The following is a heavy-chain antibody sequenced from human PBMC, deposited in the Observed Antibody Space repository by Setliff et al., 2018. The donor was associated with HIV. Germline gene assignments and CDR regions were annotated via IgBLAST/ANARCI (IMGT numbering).Heavy chain of an antibody. CDR1: GGSISSSSYY. D-gene: IGHD2-2*01. CDR3: ARVQPGEWVDH. V-gene: IGHV4-39*07. J-gene: IGHJ4*02. CDR2: LYFSGRA. Sequence: PSETLSLTCTVSGGSISSSSYYWGWIRQPPGKGLEWVGSLYFSGRAYYNPSLKSRVTVSVDASKNQFSLKLSSVTAADTAVYYCARVQPGEWVDHWGQGTLVTVSS.